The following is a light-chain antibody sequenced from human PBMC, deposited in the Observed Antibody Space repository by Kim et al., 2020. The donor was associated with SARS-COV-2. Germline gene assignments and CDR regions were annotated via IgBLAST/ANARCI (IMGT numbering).Light chain of an antibody. CDR1: SIGSKT. Sequence: VALGQTARITCGGNSIGSKTVHWYQQRPGQAPVLVIYRDSNRPSGIPERFSGSNSGNTATLTISRVQAGDEADFYCQVWDSSTAWVFGGGTQLTVL. CDR3: QVWDSSTAWV. J-gene: IGLJ3*02. CDR2: RDS. V-gene: IGLV3-9*01.